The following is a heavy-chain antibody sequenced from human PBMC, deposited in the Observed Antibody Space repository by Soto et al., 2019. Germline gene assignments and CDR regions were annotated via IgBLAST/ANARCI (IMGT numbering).Heavy chain of an antibody. CDR3: ARAPYSSGWRDAFDI. Sequence: SVKVSCKASGGTFSSYAISWVRQAPGQGLEWMGGIIPIFGTANYAQKFQGRVTITADKSTSTAYMELSSLRSEDTAVYYCARAPYSSGWRDAFDIWGQGTMVTVSS. J-gene: IGHJ3*02. CDR1: GGTFSSYA. CDR2: IIPIFGTA. V-gene: IGHV1-69*06. D-gene: IGHD6-19*01.